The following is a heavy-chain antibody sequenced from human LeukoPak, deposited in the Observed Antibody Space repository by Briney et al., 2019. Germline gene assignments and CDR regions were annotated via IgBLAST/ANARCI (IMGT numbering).Heavy chain of an antibody. CDR1: GGSFSGYY. V-gene: IGHV4-34*01. J-gene: IGHJ5*02. CDR3: ARAELLWFGEYHNWFDP. D-gene: IGHD3-10*01. Sequence: SETLSLTCAVYGGSFSGYYWSWIRQPPGKGLEWIGEINHSGSTNYNPSLKSRVTISVDTSKNQFSLKLSSVTAADTAVYYCARAELLWFGEYHNWFDPWGPGTLVTVSS. CDR2: INHSGST.